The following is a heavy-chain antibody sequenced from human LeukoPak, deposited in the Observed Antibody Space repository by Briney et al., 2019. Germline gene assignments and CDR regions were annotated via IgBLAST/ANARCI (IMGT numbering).Heavy chain of an antibody. D-gene: IGHD3-22*01. Sequence: GRSLRLSCAASGFNFDEYAMHWVRQPPGKGLEWVSGISRNSATVGYADSVKGRFAISRDNAKNSLYLQMNSLRPEDTALYYCAKVGGKMADYYDTSGSLSHFDYWGQGSLVTVSS. CDR3: AKVGGKMADYYDTSGSLSHFDY. CDR2: ISRNSATV. J-gene: IGHJ4*02. V-gene: IGHV3-9*01. CDR1: GFNFDEYA.